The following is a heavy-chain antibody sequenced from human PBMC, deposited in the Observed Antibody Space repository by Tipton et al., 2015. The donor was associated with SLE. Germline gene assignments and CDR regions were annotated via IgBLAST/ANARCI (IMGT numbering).Heavy chain of an antibody. V-gene: IGHV4-38-2*02. Sequence: LRLSCAVSGSSFSRGYYWGWIRQPPGKGLEWIGSIYHSGSTYYTPSLKSRVTISVDTSKNQFSLKLSSVTAADTAVYYCARENNWFDPWGQGTLVTVSS. CDR3: ARENNWFDP. CDR2: IYHSGST. J-gene: IGHJ5*02. CDR1: GSSFSRGYY.